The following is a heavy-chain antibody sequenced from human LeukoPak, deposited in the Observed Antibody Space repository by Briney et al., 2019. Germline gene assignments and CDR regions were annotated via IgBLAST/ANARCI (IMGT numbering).Heavy chain of an antibody. CDR2: FYYSGNT. J-gene: IGHJ4*02. CDR3: ARAAGGYYFDS. D-gene: IGHD2-8*02. CDR1: GGSITSYY. Sequence: PSETLSLTCTVSGGSITSYYWNWIRQPPGKELEWIGYFYYSGNTKYNPSLKSRVTISVDTSKNQFSLKLNSVTATDTAVYYCARAAGGYYFDSWGQGTLVTVSS. V-gene: IGHV4-59*01.